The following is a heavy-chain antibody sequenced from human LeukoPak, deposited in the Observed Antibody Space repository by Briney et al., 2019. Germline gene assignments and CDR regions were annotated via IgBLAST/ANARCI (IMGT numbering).Heavy chain of an antibody. CDR3: AKEAEPHQLKYYFDY. CDR2: IRYDGSNK. D-gene: IGHD1-1*01. V-gene: IGHV3-30*02. J-gene: IGHJ4*02. CDR1: GFTFSSYG. Sequence: GGSLRLSCAASGFTFSSYGMHWVRQAPGKGLEWVAFIRYDGSNKYYADSVKGRFTIFRDNSKNTLYLQMNSLRAEETAVYYCAKEAEPHQLKYYFDYWGQGTLVTVSS.